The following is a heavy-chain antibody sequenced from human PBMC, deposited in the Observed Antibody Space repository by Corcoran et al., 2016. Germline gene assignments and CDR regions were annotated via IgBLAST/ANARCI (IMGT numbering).Heavy chain of an antibody. D-gene: IGHD3-22*01. CDR2: IYYSGST. CDR3: AGAGGGIVDWFDP. J-gene: IGHJ5*02. V-gene: IGHV4-31*03. CDR1: GGSISSGGYY. Sequence: QVQLQESGPGLVKPSQTLSLTCTVSGGSISSGGYYWSWIRQHPGKGLEWIGYIYYSGSTYSNPSLKSRVTISVGTAKNQFSLKLSSVTAADTAVYYWAGAGGGIVDWFDPWGQGTLVTVSS.